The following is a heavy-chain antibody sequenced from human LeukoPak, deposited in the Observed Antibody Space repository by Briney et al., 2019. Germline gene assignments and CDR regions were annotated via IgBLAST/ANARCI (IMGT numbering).Heavy chain of an antibody. Sequence: SETLSLTCTVSGYSISSGYYWGWIRQPPGKGLEWIGSIYHSGSTYYNPSLKSRVTISVDTSKNQFSLKLSSVTAADTAVYYCARDLTIRYSSKGSQNWFDPWGQGTLVTVSS. CDR2: IYHSGST. J-gene: IGHJ5*02. D-gene: IGHD6-13*01. CDR3: ARDLTIRYSSKGSQNWFDP. V-gene: IGHV4-38-2*02. CDR1: GYSISSGYY.